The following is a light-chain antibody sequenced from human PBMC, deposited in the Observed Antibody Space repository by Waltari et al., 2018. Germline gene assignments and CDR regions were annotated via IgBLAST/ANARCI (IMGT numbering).Light chain of an antibody. V-gene: IGLV2-14*03. J-gene: IGLJ1*01. CDR2: DVT. CDR1: SSDLGGYNY. Sequence: QSALTQPASVSGSPGQSITISCTGSSSDLGGYNYVPWYQQHPGKAPKLMIYDVTNRPSGVSNRFSGSKSGNTASLTISGLQAEDEADYYCSSYTSSSTRVFGAGTKVTVL. CDR3: SSYTSSSTRV.